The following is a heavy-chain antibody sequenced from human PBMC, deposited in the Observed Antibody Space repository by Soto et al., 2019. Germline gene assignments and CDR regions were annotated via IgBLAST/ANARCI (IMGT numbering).Heavy chain of an antibody. CDR3: AKDLDSYTGQFYFDL. J-gene: IGHJ4*02. V-gene: IGHV3-23*01. Sequence: EVQLLEAGGGLVQPGGSLRLSCAASGFTFSNYAMTWVRQAPGKGLEWVSLIRKNGGSTYYADSVKGRFTVSRDDSKNMLYLQMDSLKAEDTAVYYCAKDLDSYTGQFYFDLWGQGALVTVSS. D-gene: IGHD3-16*01. CDR1: GFTFSNYA. CDR2: IRKNGGST.